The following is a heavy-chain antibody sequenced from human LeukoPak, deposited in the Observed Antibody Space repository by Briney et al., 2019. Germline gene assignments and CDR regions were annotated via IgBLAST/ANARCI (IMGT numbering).Heavy chain of an antibody. Sequence: SATLSLTCTVSGGSISNDYWSWSRQPPGKGLEWIGYMYYSGSTYYIPSLKSRVTISVDTSKNQFSLKLSSVTAADTAVYYCASSHPLGSNNDYFTPFDYWGQGTLVTVSS. V-gene: IGHV4-59*01. CDR2: MYYSGST. CDR1: GGSISNDY. CDR3: ASSHPLGSNNDYFTPFDY. D-gene: IGHD3-16*01. J-gene: IGHJ4*02.